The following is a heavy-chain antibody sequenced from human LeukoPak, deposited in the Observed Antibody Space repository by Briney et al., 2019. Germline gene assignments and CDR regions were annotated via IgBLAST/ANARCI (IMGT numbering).Heavy chain of an antibody. D-gene: IGHD2-15*01. V-gene: IGHV4-4*07. CDR3: ARVMVVATTLAWLDP. CDR1: GGSISGYF. CDR2: IYTSGST. J-gene: IGHJ5*02. Sequence: SETLSLTCTVSGGSISGYFWNWIRQPAGKGLEWIGRIYTSGSTTYNPSLKSRVTMSVDTAKNQLSPKLSSVTAADTAVYYCARVMVVATTLAWLDPWGQGTLVTVSS.